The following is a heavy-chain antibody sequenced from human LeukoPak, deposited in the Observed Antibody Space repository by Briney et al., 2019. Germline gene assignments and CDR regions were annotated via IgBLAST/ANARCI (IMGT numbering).Heavy chain of an antibody. Sequence: NPSETLSLTCTVSGGSISSSSYYWGWIRQPPGKGLEWIGSIYYSGSTYYNPSLKSRVTISVDTSKNQFSLKLSSVTAADTAVYYCARQRTVTLDYWGQGTLVTVSS. D-gene: IGHD4-17*01. CDR2: IYYSGST. V-gene: IGHV4-39*01. CDR1: GGSISSSSYY. CDR3: ARQRTVTLDY. J-gene: IGHJ4*02.